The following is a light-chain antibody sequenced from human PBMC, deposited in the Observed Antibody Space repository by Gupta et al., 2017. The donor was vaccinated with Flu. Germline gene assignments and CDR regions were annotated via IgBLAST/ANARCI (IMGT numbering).Light chain of an antibody. CDR3: NSRDSSGNHLGV. J-gene: IGLJ1*01. V-gene: IGLV3-19*01. CDR2: GKN. Sequence: QTVRITCQGDSLRSYYAGWYQQKPGQAPVLVIYGKNNRPAGIPDRFSGSSSGNTASLTITGAQAEDEADYYCNSRDSSGNHLGVFGTGTKVTVL. CDR1: SLRSYY.